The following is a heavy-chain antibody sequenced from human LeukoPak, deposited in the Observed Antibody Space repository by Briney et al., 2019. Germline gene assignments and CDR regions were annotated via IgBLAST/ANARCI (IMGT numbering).Heavy chain of an antibody. CDR1: GFTFSNYA. J-gene: IGHJ4*02. Sequence: GGSLRLSCAASGFTFSNYAMSWVRQAPGKGLEWVSAISGSGGSTYYADSVKGRFTISRDNAKNTLYLQMNSLRAEDTAVYYCAGGRDSTQLYFDSWGQGTLVTVSS. V-gene: IGHV3-23*01. CDR2: ISGSGGST. CDR3: AGGRDSTQLYFDS. D-gene: IGHD2-15*01.